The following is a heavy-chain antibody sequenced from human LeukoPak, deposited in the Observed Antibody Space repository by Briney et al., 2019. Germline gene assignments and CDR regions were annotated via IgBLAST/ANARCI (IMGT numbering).Heavy chain of an antibody. J-gene: IGHJ4*02. D-gene: IGHD3-10*01. V-gene: IGHV4-59*11. CDR2: IYYSGST. CDR3: ARGRAGYFDY. Sequence: SETXXLXCTXXXGXXXSHYWSWIRQPPGKGLEWIGYIYYSGSTNYNPSLKSRVTISVDTSKNQFSLKLSSVTAADTAVYYCARGRAGYFDYWGQGTLVTVSS. CDR1: XGXXXSHY.